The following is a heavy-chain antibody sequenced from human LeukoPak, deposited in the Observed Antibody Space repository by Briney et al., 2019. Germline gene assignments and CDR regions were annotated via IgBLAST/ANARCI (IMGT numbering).Heavy chain of an antibody. V-gene: IGHV1-8*01. CDR2: MNPNSGNT. CDR3: ARGKTDFDWFGANYYYYGMDA. Sequence: ASVKVSCKASGFTFTSYDINWVRQATGQGLEWMGWMNPNSGNTGYAQKFQGRVTITRNTSISTAYMELSSLRSEDTAVYYCARGKTDFDWFGANYYYYGMDAWGQGTTVTVSS. J-gene: IGHJ6*02. CDR1: GFTFTSYD. D-gene: IGHD3-9*01.